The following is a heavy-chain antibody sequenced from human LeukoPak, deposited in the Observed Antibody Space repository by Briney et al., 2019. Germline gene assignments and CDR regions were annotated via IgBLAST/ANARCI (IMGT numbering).Heavy chain of an antibody. J-gene: IGHJ5*02. V-gene: IGHV1-2*02. CDR1: GYTFTRYY. CDR2: INPNRGGT. Sequence: GASVKVSCKASGYTFTRYYMHWVRQAPGQRLEWMGWINPNRGGTNYAQKFQGRVTMTRDTSISTAYMELSRLRSDDTAVYYCARDDPGRYCSSTSCYVNWFDPWGQGTLVTVSS. D-gene: IGHD2-2*01. CDR3: ARDDPGRYCSSTSCYVNWFDP.